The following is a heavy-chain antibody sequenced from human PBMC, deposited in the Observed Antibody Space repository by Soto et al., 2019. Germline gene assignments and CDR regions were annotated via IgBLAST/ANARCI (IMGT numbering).Heavy chain of an antibody. CDR3: ARQRYDAHTARNIQYY. J-gene: IGHJ4*01. CDR2: IDPSDSQT. V-gene: IGHV5-10-1*01. D-gene: IGHD5-18*01. CDR1: GYRFAGSC. Sequence: GGTLKLCCTGSGYRFAGSCITCVLQQPGKGLGWMRRIDPSDSQTYYSPSFRGYVTVSVTKSITTVFQHWRSLRSSDTAMYYCARQRYDAHTARNIQYY.